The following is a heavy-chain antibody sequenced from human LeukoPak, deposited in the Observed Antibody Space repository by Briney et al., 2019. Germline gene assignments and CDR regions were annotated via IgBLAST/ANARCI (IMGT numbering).Heavy chain of an antibody. Sequence: PGESLKISCKGSGYTFTGYYMHWVRQAPGQGLEWMGRINPNSGGTNYAQKFQGRVTMTRDTSISTAYMELSRLRSDDTAVYYCATAGLLYTGYDDNWFDPWGQGTLVTVSS. V-gene: IGHV1-2*06. J-gene: IGHJ5*02. CDR1: GYTFTGYY. CDR3: ATAGLLYTGYDDNWFDP. CDR2: INPNSGGT. D-gene: IGHD5-12*01.